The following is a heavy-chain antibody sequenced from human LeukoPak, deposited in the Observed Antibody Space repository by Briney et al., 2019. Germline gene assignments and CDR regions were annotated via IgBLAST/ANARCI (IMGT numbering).Heavy chain of an antibody. CDR2: IWYDGSNK. J-gene: IGHJ6*02. CDR1: GFTDSTYA. Sequence: GGSLRLSCAASGFTDSTYAMHWVRQAPGKGLEGVAVIWYDGSNKYYADSVKGRFTISRDKSKNTLYLQMNSLRAEDTAVYYCARDHRQWLTYGMDVWGQGTTVTVSS. D-gene: IGHD6-19*01. V-gene: IGHV3-33*01. CDR3: ARDHRQWLTYGMDV.